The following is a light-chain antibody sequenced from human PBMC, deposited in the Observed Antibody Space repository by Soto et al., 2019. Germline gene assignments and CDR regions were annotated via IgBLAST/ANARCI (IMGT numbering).Light chain of an antibody. J-gene: IGKJ1*01. CDR2: DVS. CDR3: QHYNTYSWT. CDR1: QSISSY. V-gene: IGKV1-5*01. Sequence: DIQMTHSPSSLSASVGNRVTITCRASQSISSYLNRDQQKPGKAPKLLIYDVSILESGVPSRFRGSGSGTEFTLTISSLQPDDFVTYYCQHYNTYSWTFGQGTKVDIK.